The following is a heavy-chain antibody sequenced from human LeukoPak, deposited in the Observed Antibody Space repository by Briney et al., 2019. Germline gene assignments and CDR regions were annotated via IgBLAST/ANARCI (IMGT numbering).Heavy chain of an antibody. CDR1: GGSISSGSYY. Sequence: SETLSLTCTVSGGSISSGSYYWSWIRQPAGKGLEWIGRIYTSGSTNYNPSLKSRVTISVDTSKSQFSLKLSSVTAADTAVYYCARDSAGSGSPHDYWGQGTLVTVSS. CDR2: IYTSGST. J-gene: IGHJ4*02. CDR3: ARDSAGSGSPHDY. D-gene: IGHD3-10*01. V-gene: IGHV4-61*02.